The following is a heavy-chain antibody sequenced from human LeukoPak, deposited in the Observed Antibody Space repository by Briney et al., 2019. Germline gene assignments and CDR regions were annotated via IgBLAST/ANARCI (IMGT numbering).Heavy chain of an antibody. D-gene: IGHD6-13*01. CDR2: ISSSGSTI. J-gene: IGHJ4*02. V-gene: IGHV3-48*03. Sequence: GGSLRLSCAASGFTFSSYEMNWVRQAPGKGLEWVSYISSSGSTIYYADSVKGRFTISRDNAKNSLYLQMNSLRAEDTAVYYCAGSVRIAAAGTGDYWGQGTLVTVSS. CDR3: AGSVRIAAAGTGDY. CDR1: GFTFSSYE.